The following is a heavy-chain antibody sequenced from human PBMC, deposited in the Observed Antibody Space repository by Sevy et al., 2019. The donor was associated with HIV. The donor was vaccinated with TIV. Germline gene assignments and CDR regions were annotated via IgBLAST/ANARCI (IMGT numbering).Heavy chain of an antibody. CDR2: INPNSGGT. D-gene: IGHD3-10*01. CDR3: ARERLSGNNCFDP. V-gene: IGHV1-2*02. J-gene: IGHJ5*02. Sequence: ASVKVSCKASGYTFTGYYMHWVRQAPGQGLEWMGWINPNSGGTNYAQKFQGRVTMTRDTSISTAYMELSRLRSDDTAVYYCARERLSGNNCFDPWGQGTLVTVSS. CDR1: GYTFTGYY.